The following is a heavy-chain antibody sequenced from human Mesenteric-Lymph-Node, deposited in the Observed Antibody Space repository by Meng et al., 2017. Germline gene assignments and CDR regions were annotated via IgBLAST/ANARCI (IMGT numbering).Heavy chain of an antibody. D-gene: IGHD6-13*01. J-gene: IGHJ3*02. CDR1: GGSISSSSYY. CDR3: ARDRSRSSWYRTKSRVCAFDI. CDR2: IYYSGST. Sequence: SETLSLTCTVSGGSISSSSYYWGWIRQPPGKGLEWIGSIYYSGSTYYNPSLKSRVTISVDTSKNQFSLKLSSVTAADTAVYYCARDRSRSSWYRTKSRVCAFDIWGQGTMVTVSS. V-gene: IGHV4-39*07.